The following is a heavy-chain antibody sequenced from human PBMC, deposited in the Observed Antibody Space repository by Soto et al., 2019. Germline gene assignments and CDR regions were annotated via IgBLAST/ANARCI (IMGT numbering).Heavy chain of an antibody. J-gene: IGHJ4*02. D-gene: IGHD4-4*01. CDR2: ISYDGSNK. V-gene: IGHV3-30*18. CDR3: AKESPLRSNPTAGRLGY. Sequence: QVQLVESGGGVVQPGRSLRLSCAASGFTFSSYGMHWVRQARGKGLEWVAVISYDGSNKYYADSVKGRFTISRDNSKNTLYLQMNSLRAEDTAVYYCAKESPLRSNPTAGRLGYWGQGTLVTVSS. CDR1: GFTFSSYG.